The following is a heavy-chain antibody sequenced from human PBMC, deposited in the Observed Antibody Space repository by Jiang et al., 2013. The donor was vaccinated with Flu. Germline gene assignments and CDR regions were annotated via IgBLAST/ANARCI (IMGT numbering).Heavy chain of an antibody. CDR3: AQAVSMTDPYHL. Sequence: KPGSSVKVSCKISGGTFTSHTISWVRQAPGQGLEWMGRIFPIIEVTFYAPRFQGRVSITADKSTNTVSMDLSSLTSADTAVYFCAQAVSMTDPYHLWGQGTMVTVSS. D-gene: IGHD3-3*02. V-gene: IGHV1-69*02. CDR2: IFPIIEVT. J-gene: IGHJ3*01. CDR1: GGTFTSHT.